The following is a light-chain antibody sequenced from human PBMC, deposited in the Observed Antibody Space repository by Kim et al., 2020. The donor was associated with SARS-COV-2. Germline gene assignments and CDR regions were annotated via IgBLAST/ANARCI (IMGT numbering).Light chain of an antibody. CDR1: SHRSYY. J-gene: IGLJ2*01. V-gene: IGLV3-19*01. CDR2: GKN. CDR3: NSRDSSGNLVV. Sequence: ALGQKVRITCQGDSHRSYYASWYQQKPGQAPVLVIYGKNNRPSGIPDRFSGSSSGNTASLTITGAQAEDEADYYCNSRDSSGNLVVFGGGTQLTVL.